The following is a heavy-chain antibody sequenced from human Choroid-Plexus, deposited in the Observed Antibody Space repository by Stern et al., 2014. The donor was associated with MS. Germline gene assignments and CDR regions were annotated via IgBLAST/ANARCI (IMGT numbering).Heavy chain of an antibody. CDR2: VSYDGSNK. CDR1: GFTFGSCA. D-gene: IGHD2/OR15-2a*01. V-gene: IGHV3-30*18. Sequence: LGESGGGVVQPGRPLRLSCVASGFTFGSCAMHWVRQAPGKGLEWVAGVSYDGSNKYYADSVKGRFTISRDNSQNTLYMQMSSLRPEDTAVYYCAKDRQYLTYFFDHWGQGSLVTVSS. J-gene: IGHJ5*02. CDR3: AKDRQYLTYFFDH.